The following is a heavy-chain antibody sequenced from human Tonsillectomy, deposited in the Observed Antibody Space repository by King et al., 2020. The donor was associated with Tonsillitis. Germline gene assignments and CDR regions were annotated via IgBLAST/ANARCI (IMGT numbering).Heavy chain of an antibody. CDR3: ARDQVPAANYYYYGLVV. CDR1: GFTFSAHY. V-gene: IGHV3-72*01. D-gene: IGHD2-2*01. Sequence: VQLVESGGGLVQPGGSLRLSCAASGFTFSAHYMDWVRQAPGKGLEWVGRTRNKANSYTTEHAASVKGRFTISRDDSKNSLYLQMDSLRAEDTAVYYCARDQVPAANYYYYGLVVWGQGTTVSVSS. J-gene: IGHJ6*02. CDR2: TRNKANSYTT.